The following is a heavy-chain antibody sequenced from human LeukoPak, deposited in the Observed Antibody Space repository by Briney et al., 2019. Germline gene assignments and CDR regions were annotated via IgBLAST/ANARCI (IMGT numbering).Heavy chain of an antibody. D-gene: IGHD6-19*01. J-gene: IGHJ4*02. Sequence: SQTLSLTCAISGDSVSSNSAAWNWIRQSPSRGLEWLGRTYYRSKWYNDYAVSVKSRITINPGTSKNQFSLQLNSVTPEDTAVYYCAREESSGWHTYRDYFDYWGQGTLVTVSS. CDR2: TYYRSKWYN. CDR3: AREESSGWHTYRDYFDY. CDR1: GDSVSSNSAA. V-gene: IGHV6-1*01.